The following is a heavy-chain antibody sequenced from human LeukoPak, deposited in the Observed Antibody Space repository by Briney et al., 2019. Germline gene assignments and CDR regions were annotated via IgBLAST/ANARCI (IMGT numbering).Heavy chain of an antibody. V-gene: IGHV3-30*02. Sequence: GGSLRLSCAATGFTFSSYGMRWVRKAPGKELEWVAFIRYDGSNKYYADSVKGRFTISRDNSKNTLYLQMNSLRAEDTAVYYCAKFQRAAGVWDYWGQGTLVTVSS. D-gene: IGHD6-13*01. CDR2: IRYDGSNK. J-gene: IGHJ4*02. CDR3: AKFQRAAGVWDY. CDR1: GFTFSSYG.